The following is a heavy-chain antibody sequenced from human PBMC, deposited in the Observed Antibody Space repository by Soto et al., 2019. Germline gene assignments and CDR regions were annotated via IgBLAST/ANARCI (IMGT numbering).Heavy chain of an antibody. D-gene: IGHD2-2*01. CDR1: GFTFSSYD. J-gene: IGHJ4*02. CDR3: ARGGPARHCSSTSCPPDY. Sequence: HPGGSLRLSCAASGFTFSSYDMHWVRQATGKGLEWVSAIGTAGDPYYPGSVKGRFTISRENAKNSLYLQMNSLRAGDTAVYYCARGGPARHCSSTSCPPDYWGQGTLVTVSS. V-gene: IGHV3-13*05. CDR2: IGTAGDP.